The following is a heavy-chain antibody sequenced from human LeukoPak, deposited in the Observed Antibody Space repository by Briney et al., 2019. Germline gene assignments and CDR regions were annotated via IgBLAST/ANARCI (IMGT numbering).Heavy chain of an antibody. V-gene: IGHV3-64*01. D-gene: IGHD3-16*02. CDR2: ISSNGGST. CDR1: GFTFSSYA. Sequence: GGSLRLSCAASGFTFSSYAMHWVHQAPGKGLEYVSAISSNGGSTYYANSVKGRFTISRDNSKNTLYLQMGSLRAEDMAVYYCARGLRLGELSLGSWFDPWGQGTLVTVSS. J-gene: IGHJ5*02. CDR3: ARGLRLGELSLGSWFDP.